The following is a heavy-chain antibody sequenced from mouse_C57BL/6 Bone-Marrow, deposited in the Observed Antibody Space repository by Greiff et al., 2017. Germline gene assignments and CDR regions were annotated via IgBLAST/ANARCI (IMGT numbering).Heavy chain of an antibody. V-gene: IGHV5-17*01. J-gene: IGHJ4*01. CDR2: ISSGSSTI. Sequence: EVNVVESGGGLVKPGGSLKLSCAASGFTFSDYGMHWVRQAPEKGLEWVAYISSGSSTIYYADTVKGRFTISRDNAKNTLFLQMTSLRSEDTAMXYCARGGTVVATGAMDYWGQGTSVTVSS. CDR3: ARGGTVVATGAMDY. CDR1: GFTFSDYG. D-gene: IGHD1-1*01.